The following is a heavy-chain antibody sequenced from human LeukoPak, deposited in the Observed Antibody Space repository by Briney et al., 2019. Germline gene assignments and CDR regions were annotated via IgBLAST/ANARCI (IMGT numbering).Heavy chain of an antibody. CDR2: IRQDGSDG. CDR1: GISLSSLW. CDR3: AGGQGWHFDL. V-gene: IGHV3-7*01. J-gene: IGHJ2*01. D-gene: IGHD2-15*01. Sequence: GGSLRLSCAASGISLSSLWMSWFRQAPGKGLEWVADIRQDGSDGHYVASVKGRFTISRDSTSLFLQMNSLRAEDTAVYYCAGGQGWHFDLWGRGTLITVSS.